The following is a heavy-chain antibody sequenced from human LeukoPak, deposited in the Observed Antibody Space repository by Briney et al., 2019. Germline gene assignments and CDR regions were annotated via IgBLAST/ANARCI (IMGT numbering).Heavy chain of an antibody. CDR1: GFPLSSYS. D-gene: IGHD2-15*01. J-gene: IGHJ4*02. V-gene: IGHV3-48*01. CDR2: ISSSGSAI. Sequence: GGSLRLSCAASGFPLSSYSINWVRQAPGKGLEWVSYISSSGSAIYYVDSVKGRFTVSRDNATNSLFLQMNSPRAEDTAVYYCVRVKGSYFDYWGQGALVTVSS. CDR3: VRVKGSYFDY.